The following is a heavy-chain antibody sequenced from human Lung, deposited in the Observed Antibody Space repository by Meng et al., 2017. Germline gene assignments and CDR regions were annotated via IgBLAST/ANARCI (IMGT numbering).Heavy chain of an antibody. CDR3: ARYVPNGSFWYFDF. V-gene: IGHV1-18*01. CDR2: ISVKNGEA. Sequence: QLNLVHSGADPQKQWAAMQVSCKASGYIFINYDISWVRRAPGQGLEWMGWISVKNGEAKYPQNFQGRVTMTTDTTTSTAYMELRSLTSDDTAVYYCARYVPNGSFWYFDFWGRGTLVTVSS. CDR1: GYIFINYD. D-gene: IGHD6-13*01. J-gene: IGHJ2*01.